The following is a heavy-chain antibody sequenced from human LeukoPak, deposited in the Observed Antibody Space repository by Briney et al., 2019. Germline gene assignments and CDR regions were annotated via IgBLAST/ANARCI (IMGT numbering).Heavy chain of an antibody. CDR1: GFIFSNYD. D-gene: IGHD6-19*01. J-gene: IGHJ3*01. CDR2: ITGSSRTK. Sequence: GGSLRLSCAASGFIFSNYDMNWVRQAPGKGLEWVSYITGSSRTKSYADSVKGRFTISRDNSENSVYLQMNSLRAEGTAVYYCARPPRSGWYSHWRQGTMVTVSS. V-gene: IGHV3-48*01. CDR3: ARPPRSGWYSH.